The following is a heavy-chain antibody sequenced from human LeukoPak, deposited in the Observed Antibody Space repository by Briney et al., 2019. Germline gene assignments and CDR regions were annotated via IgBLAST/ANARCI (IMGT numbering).Heavy chain of an antibody. D-gene: IGHD2-15*01. Sequence: PSETLSLTCTVSNDSISSGGYYWNWIRQPPGKGLEWIGYIFHRGGTSYNPSLKSRILFSVDTSQNQFSLKLNSVTAADTAAYYCVREILYCSGGSCYRGPFDNWGQGTLVTVSA. J-gene: IGHJ4*02. CDR2: IFHRGGT. V-gene: IGHV4-30-4*01. CDR3: VREILYCSGGSCYRGPFDN. CDR1: NDSISSGGYY.